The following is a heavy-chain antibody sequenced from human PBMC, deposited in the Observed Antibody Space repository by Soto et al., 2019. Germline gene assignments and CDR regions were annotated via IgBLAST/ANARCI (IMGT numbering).Heavy chain of an antibody. D-gene: IGHD5-18*01. V-gene: IGHV3-30*18. Sequence: QVQLVESGGGVVHPGRSLRLSCVASGIDLENYGIHWVRQAPGEGLEWVAVISSDGTTKSYIDSVRGRFTISRDNSRSTGFLQMNSLSREDTAMYYCVKDGGGVRYNYNIRGDSWGQGTQVTVSS. CDR3: VKDGGGVRYNYNIRGDS. J-gene: IGHJ4*02. CDR2: ISSDGTTK. CDR1: GIDLENYG.